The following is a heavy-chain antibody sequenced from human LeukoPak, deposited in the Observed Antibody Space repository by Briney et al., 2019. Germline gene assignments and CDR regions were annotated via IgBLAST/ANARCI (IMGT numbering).Heavy chain of an antibody. CDR2: FDPEDGET. J-gene: IGHJ4*02. D-gene: IGHD6-19*01. CDR1: GYTLTELS. V-gene: IGHV1-24*01. Sequence: ASVKVSCKVSGYTLTELSMLWVRQAPGKGLEWMGGFDPEDGETIYAQKFQGRVTMTEDTSTDTAYMELSSLRSEDTAVYYCAKRWLGVRYFDYWGQGTLVTVSS. CDR3: AKRWLGVRYFDY.